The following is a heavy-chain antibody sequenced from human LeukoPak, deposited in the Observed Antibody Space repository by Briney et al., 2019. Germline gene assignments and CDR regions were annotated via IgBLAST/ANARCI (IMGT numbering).Heavy chain of an antibody. CDR1: GYTFSDYY. V-gene: IGHV1-2*02. D-gene: IGHD6-13*01. J-gene: IGHJ4*02. CDR2: ISPNNGGT. Sequence: ASVKVSCKASGYTFSDYYILWVRQAPGQGLEWMGGISPNNGGTDYAQKFRGRVTMTRDTSINTAFMELSGLQSDDTAVFYCARLGAGTVDFDYWGQGTLVAVSS. CDR3: ARLGAGTVDFDY.